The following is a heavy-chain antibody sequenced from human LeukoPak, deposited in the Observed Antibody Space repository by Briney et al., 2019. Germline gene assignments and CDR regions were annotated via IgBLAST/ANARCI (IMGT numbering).Heavy chain of an antibody. Sequence: GGSLRLSCTASGFSFSSYGMHWVRQAPGKGLEWVAAISYHGTNKYYADSVKGRFTIARDNSKNTLYLQMNSLRAEDTAVYYCASIMTSSRAPFDYWGQGTLVTVSS. CDR2: ISYHGTNK. V-gene: IGHV3-30*03. CDR3: ASIMTSSRAPFDY. J-gene: IGHJ4*02. CDR1: GFSFSSYG. D-gene: IGHD6-13*01.